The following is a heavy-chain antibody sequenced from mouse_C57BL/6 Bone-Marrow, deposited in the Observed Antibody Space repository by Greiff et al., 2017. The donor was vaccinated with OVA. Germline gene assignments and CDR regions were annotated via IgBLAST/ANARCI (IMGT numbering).Heavy chain of an antibody. Sequence: EVQLQQSGPELVKPGASVKIPCKASGYTFTDYNMDWVKQSHGKSLEWIGDINPNNGGTIYNQKFKGKATLTVDKSSSTAYMELRSLTSEDTAVYYCARAYITTVVAPFDYWGQGTTLTVSS. V-gene: IGHV1-18*01. CDR2: INPNNGGT. CDR3: ARAYITTVVAPFDY. J-gene: IGHJ2*01. D-gene: IGHD1-1*01. CDR1: GYTFTDYN.